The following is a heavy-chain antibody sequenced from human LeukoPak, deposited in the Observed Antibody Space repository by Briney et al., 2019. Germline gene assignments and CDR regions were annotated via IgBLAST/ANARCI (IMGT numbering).Heavy chain of an antibody. Sequence: SETLSLTCTVSGGSISSSSYYWGWIRQPPGKGLEWIGSIYYSGSAYYNPSLKSRVTISVDTSKNQFSLKLNSVTAADTAVYYCARLRRITIFGVVLNDYWGQGTLVTVSS. CDR1: GGSISSSSYY. J-gene: IGHJ4*02. D-gene: IGHD3-3*01. CDR3: ARLRRITIFGVVLNDY. CDR2: IYYSGSA. V-gene: IGHV4-39*01.